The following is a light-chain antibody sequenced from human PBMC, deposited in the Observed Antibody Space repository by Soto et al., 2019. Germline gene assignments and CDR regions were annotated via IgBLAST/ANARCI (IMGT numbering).Light chain of an antibody. CDR1: QSVSSY. CDR2: DAS. J-gene: IGKJ5*01. V-gene: IGKV3-11*01. Sequence: EIVLTQSPATLSLSPGERATLSCRASQSVSSYLAWYQQKPGQATRLLIYDASNRATGIPARFSGSGSGTDFTLTISSLEPEDFAVYYCQQRSNWPPVITFGQGTRLEIK. CDR3: QQRSNWPPVIT.